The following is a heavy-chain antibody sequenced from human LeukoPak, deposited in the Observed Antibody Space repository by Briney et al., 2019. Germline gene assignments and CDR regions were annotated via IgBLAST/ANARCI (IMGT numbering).Heavy chain of an antibody. CDR2: IKEDGSEK. D-gene: IGHD3-16*01. CDR3: ARDNYDVLGDFHYGLDA. CDR1: GFTLSSYW. V-gene: IGHV3-7*03. Sequence: HPGGSLRLSCAASGFTLSSYWMSWVRQAPGKGLEWVASIKEDGSEKYYVDSVKGRFTISRDNAKNSLSLQMNSLRAEDSAVYYCARDNYDVLGDFHYGLDAWGQGTTVTVSS. J-gene: IGHJ6*02.